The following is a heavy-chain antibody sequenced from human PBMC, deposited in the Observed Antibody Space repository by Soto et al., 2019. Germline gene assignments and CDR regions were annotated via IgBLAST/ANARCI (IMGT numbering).Heavy chain of an antibody. CDR2: IMPIFRTP. D-gene: IGHD4-4*01. CDR3: ARDKDRLQLGGNYYYIMDV. V-gene: IGHV1-69*12. Sequence: QVQLEQSGAEVKKPGSSVKVSCKASGGTFSNSAISWVRQAPGQGLEWMGGIMPIFRTPDYAQKFQGRVTITAYXSXTXAXXELSGLRSEDTAVYYCARDKDRLQLGGNYYYIMDVWGQGTTVTVSS. J-gene: IGHJ6*02. CDR1: GGTFSNSA.